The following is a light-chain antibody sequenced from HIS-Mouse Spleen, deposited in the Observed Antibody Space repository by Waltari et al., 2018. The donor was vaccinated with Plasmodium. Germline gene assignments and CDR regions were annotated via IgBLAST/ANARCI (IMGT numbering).Light chain of an antibody. Sequence: EIVMTQSPATLSVSPGERATLPCRASQSVSSNLAWYQQKPGQAPRLLIYGASTRANGIPARVSGSGSGTEFTLTISSLQSEDFAVYYCQQYNNWSFTFGPGTKVDIK. CDR1: QSVSSN. V-gene: IGKV3-15*01. CDR3: QQYNNWSFT. CDR2: GAS. J-gene: IGKJ3*01.